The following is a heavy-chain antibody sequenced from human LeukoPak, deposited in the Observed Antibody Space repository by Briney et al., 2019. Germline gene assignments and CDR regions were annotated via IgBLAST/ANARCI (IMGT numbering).Heavy chain of an antibody. CDR3: ATVIDYYDSSGYLA. D-gene: IGHD3-22*01. CDR1: GYTLTELS. J-gene: IGHJ5*02. CDR2: FDPEDGET. V-gene: IGHV1-24*01. Sequence: ASVKVSCKVSGYTLTELSMHWVRQAPGKGLEWRGGFDPEDGETIYAQKFQGRVTMTEDTSTDTAYMELSSLRSEDTAVYYCATVIDYYDSSGYLAWGQGTLVTVSS.